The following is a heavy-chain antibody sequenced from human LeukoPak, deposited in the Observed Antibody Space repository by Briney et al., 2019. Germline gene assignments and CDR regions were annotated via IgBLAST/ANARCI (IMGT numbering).Heavy chain of an antibody. J-gene: IGHJ5*02. CDR2: LSVNGDMT. Sequence: GGSLRLSCAASGFTFNRHGMSWVREAPGKGLEWVAGLSVNGDMTYYADSVRGRFTISRDNSKNMVYLQMNSLRVGDMAVYYCVRDGKNYDKSLGPFDPWGQGTLVTVSS. V-gene: IGHV3-23*01. D-gene: IGHD3-9*01. CDR1: GFTFNRHG. CDR3: VRDGKNYDKSLGPFDP.